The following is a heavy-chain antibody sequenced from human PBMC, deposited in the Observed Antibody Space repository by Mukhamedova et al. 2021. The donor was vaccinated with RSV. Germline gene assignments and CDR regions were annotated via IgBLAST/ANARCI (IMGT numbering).Heavy chain of an antibody. CDR3: AKGGYSYFDY. V-gene: IGHV3-9*01. J-gene: IGHJ4*02. Sequence: GLEWVSGISWNSGSIGYADSVKGRFTISRDNAKNSLYLQMNSLRPEDTALYYCAKGGYSYFDYWGQGTLVTVSS. D-gene: IGHD5-18*01. CDR2: ISWNSGSI.